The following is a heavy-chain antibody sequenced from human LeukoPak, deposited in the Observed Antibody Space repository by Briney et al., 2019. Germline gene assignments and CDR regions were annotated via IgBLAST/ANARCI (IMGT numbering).Heavy chain of an antibody. V-gene: IGHV3-7*03. CDR2: IKKDGSDK. CDR1: GFAFSSYG. D-gene: IGHD1-26*01. J-gene: IGHJ4*02. CDR3: TTDRWELLPHFDY. Sequence: GGSLRLSCAASGFAFSSYGMTWVRQAPGKALEWVANIKKDGSDKYYVDSVRGRFTISRDNAKNSLYLQMNSLKTEDTAVYYCTTDRWELLPHFDYWGQGTLVTVSS.